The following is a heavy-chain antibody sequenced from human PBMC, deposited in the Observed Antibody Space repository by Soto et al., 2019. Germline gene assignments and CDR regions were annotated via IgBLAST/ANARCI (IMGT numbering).Heavy chain of an antibody. V-gene: IGHV3-23*01. D-gene: IGHD6-13*01. J-gene: IGHJ4*02. Sequence: GGSLRLSCAASGFTFSSYAMSWVRQAPGKGLEWVSAISGSGGSTYYADSVKGRFTISRDNSKNTLYLQMNSLRAEDTAVYYCAKESIAAAGSRPKNDYWGQGAQVTVSS. CDR2: ISGSGGST. CDR3: AKESIAAAGSRPKNDY. CDR1: GFTFSSYA.